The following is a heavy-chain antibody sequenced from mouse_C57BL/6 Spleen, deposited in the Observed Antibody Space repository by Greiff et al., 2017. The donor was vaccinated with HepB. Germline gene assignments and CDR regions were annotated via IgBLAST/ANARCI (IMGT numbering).Heavy chain of an antibody. Sequence: EVKLVESGGDLAKPGGSLKLSCAASGFTFSSYGMSWVRQTPDKRLEWVATISSGGSYTYYPDSVKGRFTISRDNAKNTLYLQMSSLKSEDTAMYYCARQRTVVANAMDYWGQGTSVTVSS. D-gene: IGHD1-1*01. CDR2: ISSGGSYT. CDR1: GFTFSSYG. J-gene: IGHJ4*01. CDR3: ARQRTVVANAMDY. V-gene: IGHV5-6*01.